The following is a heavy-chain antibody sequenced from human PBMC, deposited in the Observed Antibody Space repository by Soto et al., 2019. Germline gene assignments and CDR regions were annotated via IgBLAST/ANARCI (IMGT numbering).Heavy chain of an antibody. Sequence: SETLSLTCTVSGGSIGSSSYYWGWIRQPPGKGLEWIGSIYYSGSTYYNPSLKSRVTISVDTSKNQFSLKLSSVTAADTAVYYCARLYDYVWGSYRRKKGDYYYGMDVWGQGTTVTVSS. D-gene: IGHD3-16*02. CDR1: GGSIGSSSYY. CDR2: IYYSGST. J-gene: IGHJ6*02. CDR3: ARLYDYVWGSYRRKKGDYYYGMDV. V-gene: IGHV4-39*01.